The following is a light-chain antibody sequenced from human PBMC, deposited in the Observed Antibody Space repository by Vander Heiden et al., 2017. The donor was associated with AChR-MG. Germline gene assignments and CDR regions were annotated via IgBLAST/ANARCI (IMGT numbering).Light chain of an antibody. Sequence: SSELTQDPAVSVALGQTVRITCQGDSLTPYYASWYQQRPGQAPMLVIYGENSRPSGIPDRFSGSSSGNTASLTITGAQAEDEADYHCMSRDSSGNHLIFGGGTKLTGL. J-gene: IGLJ2*01. CDR3: MSRDSSGNHLI. CDR2: GEN. V-gene: IGLV3-19*01. CDR1: SLTPYY.